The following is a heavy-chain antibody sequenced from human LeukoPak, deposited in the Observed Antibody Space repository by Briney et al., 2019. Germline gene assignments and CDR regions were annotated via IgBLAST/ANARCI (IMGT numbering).Heavy chain of an antibody. CDR1: GGTFSSYA. CDR3: ARGGDILTGGALTFDC. Sequence: SVKVSCNASGGTFSSYAISWVRQAPGQGLEWMGGIIPIFGTANYAQKFQGRVTITTDESTSTAYMELSSLRSEDTAVYYCARGGDILTGGALTFDCWGQGTLVTVSS. D-gene: IGHD3-9*01. J-gene: IGHJ4*02. V-gene: IGHV1-69*05. CDR2: IIPIFGTA.